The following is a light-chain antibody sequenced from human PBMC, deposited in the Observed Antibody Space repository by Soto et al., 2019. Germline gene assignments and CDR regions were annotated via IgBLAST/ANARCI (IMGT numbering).Light chain of an antibody. CDR3: QQYNTYSWT. V-gene: IGKV1-5*03. CDR2: KVS. CDR1: RHVYIN. J-gene: IGKJ1*01. Sequence: TQSPATLSLSPGEPATLSCRASRHVYINALAWYQQKPGKAPKALIYKVSNLESGVPSRFSGSGSGTEFTLTISSLQPDDFATYYCQQYNTYSWTFGQGTKVESK.